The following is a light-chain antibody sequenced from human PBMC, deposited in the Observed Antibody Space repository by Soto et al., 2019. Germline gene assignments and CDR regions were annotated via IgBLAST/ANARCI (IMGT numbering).Light chain of an antibody. J-gene: IGKJ4*01. CDR3: QQYTSYPLT. CDR1: QSISTW. V-gene: IGKV1-5*03. Sequence: DIQMTQSPSTLSASVGDRVTITCRASQSISTWLAWYQQKPGKAPKLLIYKASTLESGFPSRFSGSGSGTEFTLTISSLQPDDFATFFCQQYTSYPLTFGGGTKVEI. CDR2: KAS.